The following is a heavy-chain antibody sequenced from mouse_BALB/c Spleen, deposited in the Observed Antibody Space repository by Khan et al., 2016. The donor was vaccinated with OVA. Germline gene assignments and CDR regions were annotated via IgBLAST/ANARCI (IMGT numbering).Heavy chain of an antibody. J-gene: IGHJ3*01. V-gene: IGHV2-2*02. Sequence: VQLQESGPGLVQPSQSLSITCTVSGFSLTTYGVHWVRQYPGKGLAWLGVIWSGGTTDYSAAFISRLSITKDNSKSQVFFKMNSLQANDTAIYYCARNYDYDEGLAYWGQGTLVTVSA. D-gene: IGHD2-4*01. CDR2: IWSGGTT. CDR1: GFSLTTYG. CDR3: ARNYDYDEGLAY.